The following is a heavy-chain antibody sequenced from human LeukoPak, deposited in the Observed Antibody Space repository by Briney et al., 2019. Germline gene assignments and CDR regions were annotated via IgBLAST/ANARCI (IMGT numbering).Heavy chain of an antibody. CDR1: GYTFTDYY. Sequence: ATVKIFCKVSGYTFTDYYMHWVQQAPGKGLEGMGLVDPEDGETIYAQKFQGRVTITAATSTDTAHMELGSLISEATDVYYCATDPTTTKSFGVVLIIWGQGTLVTVSS. D-gene: IGHD3-3*01. V-gene: IGHV1-69-2*01. J-gene: IGHJ4*02. CDR2: VDPEDGET. CDR3: ATDPTTTKSFGVVLII.